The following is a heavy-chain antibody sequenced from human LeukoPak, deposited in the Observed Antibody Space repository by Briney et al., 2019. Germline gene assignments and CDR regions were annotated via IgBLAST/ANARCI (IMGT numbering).Heavy chain of an antibody. CDR2: ITFDGHNK. CDR3: AKVWSPSGWFWGYFDY. D-gene: IGHD6-19*01. Sequence: GGSLRLSCAASGFTFSSYGMHWVRQAPGRGLEWVAVITFDGHNKFYSDSVKGRFTVSRDNSKNTLYLQMNSLRAEDTAVYYCAKVWSPSGWFWGYFDYWGQGTLVTVSS. J-gene: IGHJ4*02. CDR1: GFTFSSYG. V-gene: IGHV3-30*18.